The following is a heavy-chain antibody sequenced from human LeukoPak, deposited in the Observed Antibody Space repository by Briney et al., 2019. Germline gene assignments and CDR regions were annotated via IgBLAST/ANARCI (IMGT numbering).Heavy chain of an antibody. CDR3: AKGERYFDWLPIYHFDY. J-gene: IGHJ4*02. CDR2: ISGSGGST. D-gene: IGHD3-9*01. Sequence: GGSLRLSCAASGFTFSSYAMSWVRQAPGKGLEWVSAISGSGGSTYYADSVKGRFTISRDNSKNTLYLQMNSLRAEDTAVYYCAKGERYFDWLPIYHFDYWGQGTLVTVSS. CDR1: GFTFSSYA. V-gene: IGHV3-23*01.